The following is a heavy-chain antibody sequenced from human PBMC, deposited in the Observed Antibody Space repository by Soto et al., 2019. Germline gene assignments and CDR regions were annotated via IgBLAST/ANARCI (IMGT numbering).Heavy chain of an antibody. CDR1: GFTFTTYG. CDR3: AKEGHEGWFDP. V-gene: IGHV3-33*06. J-gene: IGHJ5*02. CDR2: IWSDGSNR. Sequence: QVQLVESGGGVVQPGRSLRLSCAASGFTFTTYGFHWVRQAPGKGLEWVALIWSDGSNRYYADSVKGRFTISRDNFKNALDLQMNSLRAEDTAVYYCAKEGHEGWFDPWGEGTLVTVSS.